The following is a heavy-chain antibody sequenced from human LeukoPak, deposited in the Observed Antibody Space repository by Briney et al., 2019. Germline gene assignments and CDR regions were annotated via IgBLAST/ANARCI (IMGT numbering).Heavy chain of an antibody. Sequence: PGGPLRLSCVPSGFTFDHYLMHLPLQVPAKRLDILSHISGEGSSTSYADSVKGRFTTSRDNSIKYMYLTMNTLKTEDTAVYYCTRDDYDYVWGSCYFDYWGQGTLVTVSS. CDR1: GFTFDHYL. V-gene: IGHV3-43*02. J-gene: IGHJ4*02. D-gene: IGHD3-16*01. CDR3: TRDDYDYVWGSCYFDY. CDR2: ISGEGSST.